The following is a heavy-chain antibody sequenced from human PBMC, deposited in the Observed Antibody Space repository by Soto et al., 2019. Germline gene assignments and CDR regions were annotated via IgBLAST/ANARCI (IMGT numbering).Heavy chain of an antibody. D-gene: IGHD6-19*01. CDR3: ARGASSSGWYYYFDY. Sequence: SQTLSLTCVTSGDSVSSNSASWNLIRQSPSRGLEWLGRTYYRSKWYNDYAVSVKSRITINPDTSKNQFSLQLNSVTPEDTAVYYCARGASSSGWYYYFDYWGQGTLVTVSS. CDR2: TYYRSKWYN. V-gene: IGHV6-1*01. J-gene: IGHJ4*02. CDR1: GDSVSSNSAS.